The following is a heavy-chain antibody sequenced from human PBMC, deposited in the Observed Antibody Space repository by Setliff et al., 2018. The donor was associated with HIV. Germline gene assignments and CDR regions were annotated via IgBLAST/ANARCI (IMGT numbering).Heavy chain of an antibody. CDR3: ALAPGYRRDY. V-gene: IGHV4-4*08. J-gene: IGHJ4*02. Sequence: SETLSLTCTVSGGSIRSFFWSWIRQPPGKGLEWIGHIYTSGSTNYNPSLKSRVTMSVDTSKNQFSLNLSSVTAADTAVYYCALAPGYRRDYWGQGTLVTVSS. CDR2: IYTSGST. CDR1: GGSIRSFF. D-gene: IGHD5-12*01.